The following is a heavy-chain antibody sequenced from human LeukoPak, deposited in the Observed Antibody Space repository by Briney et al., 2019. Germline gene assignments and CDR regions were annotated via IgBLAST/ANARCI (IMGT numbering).Heavy chain of an antibody. D-gene: IGHD3-9*01. J-gene: IGHJ4*02. V-gene: IGHV3-21*01. CDR2: IISSSSYI. Sequence: GGSLRLSCAASGFTFSSYSMNWVRQAPGKGLECVSSIISSSSYIYYADSVKGRFTISRDNAKNSLYLQMNSLRAEDTAVYYCPRSPLRYFDWYFDYWGQGTLVTVSS. CDR1: GFTFSSYS. CDR3: PRSPLRYFDWYFDY.